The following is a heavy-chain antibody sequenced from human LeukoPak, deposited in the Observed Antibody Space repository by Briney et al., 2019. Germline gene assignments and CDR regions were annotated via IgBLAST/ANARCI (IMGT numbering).Heavy chain of an antibody. J-gene: IGHJ3*02. D-gene: IGHD2-2*01. CDR1: GGSFSGYY. Sequence: PSETLSLTCAVYGGSFSGYYWSWIRQPPGKGLEWIGEINHSGSTNYNPSLKSRVTMSVDTSKNQFSLKLSSVTAADTAVYYCARERYCSSTSCYVTRDAFDIWGQGTMVTVSS. CDR2: INHSGST. V-gene: IGHV4-34*01. CDR3: ARERYCSSTSCYVTRDAFDI.